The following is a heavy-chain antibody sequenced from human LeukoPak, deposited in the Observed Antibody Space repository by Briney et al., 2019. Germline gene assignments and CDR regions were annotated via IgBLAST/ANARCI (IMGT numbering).Heavy chain of an antibody. CDR3: ARLTVTNDAFDI. Sequence: SETLSLTCTVSGDSISYSSYYWGWIRQPPGKGLEWIGSIYYSGSTYYNPSLKSRVTISVDTSKNQFSLKLSSVTAADTAVYYCARLTVTNDAFDIWGQGTMVTVSS. V-gene: IGHV4-39*01. CDR2: IYYSGST. J-gene: IGHJ3*02. CDR1: GDSISYSSYY. D-gene: IGHD4-17*01.